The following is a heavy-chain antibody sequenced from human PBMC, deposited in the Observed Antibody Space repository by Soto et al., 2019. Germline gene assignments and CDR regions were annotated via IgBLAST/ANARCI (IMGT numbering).Heavy chain of an antibody. D-gene: IGHD6-6*01. J-gene: IGHJ6*02. CDR2: INGNGDNT. Sequence: GGSLRLSCSASGFTFSGYAMHWVRQAPGKGLEYVSAINGNGDNTFYTDSVKGRFTISRDNSKNTLYLQMSGLRTEDTAVYYCVRRWGSSSSGTYTMDVWGPGTTVTVSS. V-gene: IGHV3-64D*08. CDR1: GFTFSGYA. CDR3: VRRWGSSSSGTYTMDV.